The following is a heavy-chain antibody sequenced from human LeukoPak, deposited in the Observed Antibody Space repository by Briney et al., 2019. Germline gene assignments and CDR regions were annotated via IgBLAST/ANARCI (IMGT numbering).Heavy chain of an antibody. V-gene: IGHV1-69*04. CDR1: GYTFTSYD. J-gene: IGHJ4*02. CDR3: ASGEMATILDY. CDR2: IIPILGIA. Sequence: ASVKVSCKASGYTFTSYDINWVRQATGQGLEWMGRIIPILGIANYAQKFQGRVTITADKSTSTAYMELSSLRSEDTAVYYCASGEMATILDYWGQGTLVTVSS. D-gene: IGHD5-24*01.